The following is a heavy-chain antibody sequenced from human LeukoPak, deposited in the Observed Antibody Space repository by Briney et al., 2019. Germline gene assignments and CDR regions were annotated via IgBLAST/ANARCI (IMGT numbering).Heavy chain of an antibody. CDR2: IYYSCSI. D-gene: IGHD6-19*01. J-gene: IGHJ4*02. CDR3: ARVELLGSSGWPFDY. Sequence: SETLSLTCTVSGGSISSYYWSWIRQSPGKGLECIAYIYYSCSINYNPSLKSRVTMSVDTSKNQFSLKLSSVTAADTAVYYCARVELLGSSGWPFDYWGQGTLVTVSS. V-gene: IGHV4-59*01. CDR1: GGSISSYY.